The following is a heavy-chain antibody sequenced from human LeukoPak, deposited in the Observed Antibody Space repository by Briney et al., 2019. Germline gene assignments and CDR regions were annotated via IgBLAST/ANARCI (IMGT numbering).Heavy chain of an antibody. J-gene: IGHJ4*02. CDR2: IYPGDSDT. V-gene: IGHV5-51*01. CDR1: GYSFTSYW. D-gene: IGHD2-2*01. Sequence: GESLKISCKGSGYSFTSYWIGWVRQMPVKGLEWMGIIYPGDSDTRYSPSFQGQVTISADKSISTAYLQWSSLKASDTAMYYCARLRGYCSSTSCYLSHWGQGTLVTVSS. CDR3: ARLRGYCSSTSCYLSH.